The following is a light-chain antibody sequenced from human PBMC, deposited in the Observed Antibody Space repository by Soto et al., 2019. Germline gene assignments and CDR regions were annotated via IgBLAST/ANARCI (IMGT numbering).Light chain of an antibody. CDR3: QQSYTTHPWT. V-gene: IGKV1-39*01. Sequence: DIQITQSPSSLSASVGDRVTITCRASQSISTYLNWYQQKPGKAPQLLIYAASSLQSGVPSRFSGSGSGTDFTLTISSLQPEDFAAYYCQQSYTTHPWTFGQGTKVDI. J-gene: IGKJ1*01. CDR2: AAS. CDR1: QSISTY.